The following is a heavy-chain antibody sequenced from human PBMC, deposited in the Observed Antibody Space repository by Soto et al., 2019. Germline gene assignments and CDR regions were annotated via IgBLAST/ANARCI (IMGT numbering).Heavy chain of an antibody. V-gene: IGHV3-21*01. CDR3: ARVNARESIAVAAV. J-gene: IGHJ1*01. D-gene: IGHD6-19*01. Sequence: GGSLRLSCAASGFTFSSYSMNWVRQAPGKGLEWVSSISSSSSYIYYADSVKGRFTISRDNAKNSLYLQMNSLRAEDTAVYYCARVNARESIAVAAVWGQGTLVTVSS. CDR2: ISSSSSYI. CDR1: GFTFSSYS.